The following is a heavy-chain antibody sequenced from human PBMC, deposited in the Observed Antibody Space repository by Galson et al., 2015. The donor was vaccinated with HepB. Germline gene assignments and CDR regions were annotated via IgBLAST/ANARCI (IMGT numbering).Heavy chain of an antibody. CDR1: GFSFSTTGIR. CDR2: IAWDGEK. J-gene: IGHJ4*02. Sequence: PALVKPTQTLTLTCTFSGFSFSTTGIRVNWIRQPPGKALEWLARIAWDGEKFYSTSLKTRLTISKDTSKNQVVLTVTNMDPVDTATYYCAREYYYDRGFDYWGQGTLVTVSS. V-gene: IGHV2-70*04. CDR3: AREYYYDRGFDY. D-gene: IGHD3-22*01.